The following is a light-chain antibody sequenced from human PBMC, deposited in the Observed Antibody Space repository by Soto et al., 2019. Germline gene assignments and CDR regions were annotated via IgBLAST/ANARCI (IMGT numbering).Light chain of an antibody. CDR1: QSISGS. CDR2: DVS. CDR3: QQYESFSAS. J-gene: IGKJ1*01. Sequence: DIHRPQSPSSLSASVRDRVPVTCRASQSISGSLNWYQQKPGKAPKLLIYDVSALPRGVPPRFCGSGSGTQFTLTISGLQPDDFATYYCQQYESFSASFGPGTKVDIK. V-gene: IGKV1-39*01.